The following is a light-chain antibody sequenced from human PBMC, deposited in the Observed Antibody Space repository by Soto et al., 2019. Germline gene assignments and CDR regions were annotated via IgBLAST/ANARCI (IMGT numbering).Light chain of an antibody. CDR1: RTDVDGYDS. CDR3: TSYTSSTPFYG. V-gene: IGLV2-14*03. CDR2: DVY. Sequence: QSVLTQPSSVSGAPGQAIAISCPGVRTDVDGYDSVSWDQQHPGQAPQLIIYDVYNRPSGVSHRFSGSTSGDTASLTISGLQAEDEADYYCTSYTSSTPFYGFGTGTKVTDL. J-gene: IGLJ1*01.